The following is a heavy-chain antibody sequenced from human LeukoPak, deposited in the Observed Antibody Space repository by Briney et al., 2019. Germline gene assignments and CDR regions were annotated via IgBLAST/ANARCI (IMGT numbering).Heavy chain of an antibody. D-gene: IGHD1-7*01. CDR2: MNPNSGNT. V-gene: IGHV1-8*03. Sequence: ASVKVSCKASGYTFTSYDINWVRQATGQGLEWMGWMNPNSGNTGYAQKFQGRVTITRNTSISTAYMELSSLRSEDTAVYYCARGGVPTGIWNYVHYYYYMDVWGKGTTVTVSS. CDR1: GYTFTSYD. J-gene: IGHJ6*03. CDR3: ARGGVPTGIWNYVHYYYYMDV.